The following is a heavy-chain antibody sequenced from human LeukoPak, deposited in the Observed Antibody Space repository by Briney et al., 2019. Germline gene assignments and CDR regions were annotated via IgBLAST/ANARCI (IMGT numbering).Heavy chain of an antibody. J-gene: IGHJ4*02. V-gene: IGHV1-2*02. Sequence: PGESLKISCKASGYTFTGYYMHWVRQAPGQGLEWMGWINPNSGGTNYAQKFQGRVTMTRDTSISTAYMELSRLRSDDTAVYYCARDRTTMVRGVTPSFDYWGQGTLVTVSS. CDR2: INPNSGGT. CDR1: GYTFTGYY. D-gene: IGHD3-10*01. CDR3: ARDRTTMVRGVTPSFDY.